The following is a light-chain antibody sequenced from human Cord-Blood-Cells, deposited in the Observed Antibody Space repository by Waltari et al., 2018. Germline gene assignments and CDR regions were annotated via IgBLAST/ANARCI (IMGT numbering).Light chain of an antibody. CDR3: QQSYSTPWT. J-gene: IGKJ1*01. CDR1: QSISSY. Sequence: DIQMTQSPSYLSASVGDRVTITCRARQSISSYLNWYQQKPGKAPKLLIYAASSLQSGVPSRFSGSGSGTDFTLTISSLQPEEFATYYCQQSYSTPWTFGQGTKVEIK. V-gene: IGKV1-39*01. CDR2: AAS.